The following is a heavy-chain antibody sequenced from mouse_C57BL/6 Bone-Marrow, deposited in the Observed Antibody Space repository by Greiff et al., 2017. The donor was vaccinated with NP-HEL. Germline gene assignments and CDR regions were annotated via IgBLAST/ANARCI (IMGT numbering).Heavy chain of an antibody. CDR3: ERGGYYGSYFDY. J-gene: IGHJ2*01. V-gene: IGHV1-82*01. D-gene: IGHD1-1*01. CDR1: GYAFSSSW. Sequence: QVQLQQSGPELVKPGASVKISCKASGYAFSSSWMNWVKQRPGKGLEWIGRIYPGDGDTNYNGKFKGKATLTADKSSSTAYMQLSSLTSEDSAVYFCERGGYYGSYFDYWGQGTTLTVSS. CDR2: IYPGDGDT.